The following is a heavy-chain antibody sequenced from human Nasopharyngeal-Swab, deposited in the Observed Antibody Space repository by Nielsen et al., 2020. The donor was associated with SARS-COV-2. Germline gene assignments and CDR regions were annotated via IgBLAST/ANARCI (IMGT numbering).Heavy chain of an antibody. CDR2: ISGSGGST. Sequence: GGSLRLSCAASGFTFSSYAMSWVRQAPGKGLEWVSAISGSGGSTYYADSVKGRFTISRDNSKNTLYLQMNSLRAEDTAVYYCARDGGLWFYYFDYWGQGTMVTVSS. CDR1: GFTFSSYA. V-gene: IGHV3-23*01. J-gene: IGHJ4*03. D-gene: IGHD3-10*01. CDR3: ARDGGLWFYYFDY.